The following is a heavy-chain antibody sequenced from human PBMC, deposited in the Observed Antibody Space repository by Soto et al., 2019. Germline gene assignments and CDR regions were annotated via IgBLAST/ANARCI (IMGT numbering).Heavy chain of an antibody. CDR3: AHIPNYYQYDWFDP. J-gene: IGHJ5*02. D-gene: IGHD3-16*01. V-gene: IGHV2-5*02. CDR2: IYWDDDK. Sequence: QITLKESGPTLVKPTQTLTLTCTFSGFSLTTRGVGVGWIRPPPGKALECLALIYWDDDKRYSPSLQSRLSITKDTSKNPVVLTMTNVDPVDTATYYCAHIPNYYQYDWFDPWGQGTLVSVSS. CDR1: GFSLTTRGVG.